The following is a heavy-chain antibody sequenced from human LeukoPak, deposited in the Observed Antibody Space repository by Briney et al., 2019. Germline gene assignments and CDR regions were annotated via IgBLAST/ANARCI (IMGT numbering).Heavy chain of an antibody. J-gene: IGHJ5*02. Sequence: VASVKVSCKVSGYILTELSMHWVRQAPGKGLEWMGGFDPEDGETIYAQKFQGRVTMTEDTSTDTAYMELSSLRSEDTAVYYCATIVVPAAMDPAWGQGTLVTVSS. CDR1: GYILTELS. CDR2: FDPEDGET. V-gene: IGHV1-24*01. D-gene: IGHD2-2*01. CDR3: ATIVVPAAMDPA.